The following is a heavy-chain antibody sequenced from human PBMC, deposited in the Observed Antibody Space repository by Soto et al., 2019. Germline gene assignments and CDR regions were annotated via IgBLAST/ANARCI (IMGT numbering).Heavy chain of an antibody. Sequence: SETLSLTCAVYGGSFSGYYWSWIRQPPGKGLEWIGEINHSGSTNYNPSLKSRVTISVDTSKNQFSLKLSSVTAADTAVYYCASGDRVYAIPGGNYYGMDVWGQGTTVTVSS. CDR2: INHSGST. CDR3: ASGDRVYAIPGGNYYGMDV. CDR1: GGSFSGYY. V-gene: IGHV4-34*01. D-gene: IGHD2-8*01. J-gene: IGHJ6*02.